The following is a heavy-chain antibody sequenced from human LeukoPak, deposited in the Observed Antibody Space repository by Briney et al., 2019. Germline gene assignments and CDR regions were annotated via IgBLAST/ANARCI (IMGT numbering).Heavy chain of an antibody. J-gene: IGHJ4*02. V-gene: IGHV4-61*01. Sequence: PSETLSLTCTVSGYSISSSYYWSWIRQPPGKGLEWIGYIYYSGSTNYNPSLKSRVTISVDTSKNQFSLKLSSVTAADTAVYYCASFANDDPSTQYSSTLVTGGVYFDYWGQGTLVTVSS. CDR2: IYYSGST. D-gene: IGHD6-13*01. CDR3: ASFANDDPSTQYSSTLVTGGVYFDY. CDR1: GYSISSSYY.